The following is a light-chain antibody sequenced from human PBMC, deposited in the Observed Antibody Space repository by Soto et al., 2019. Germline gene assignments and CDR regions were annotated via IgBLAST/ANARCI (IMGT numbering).Light chain of an antibody. V-gene: IGLV2-11*01. Sequence: QSALTQPRSVSGSPGQSVTISCTGTSSDVGGYNYVSWYQQHPGKAPKLVIYDVNKRPSGDPDRFSGSKSGNTASLTVSGLQAEDEADHSCCSYAGTYTQWVFGGGTKVTVL. CDR2: DVN. J-gene: IGLJ3*02. CDR3: CSYAGTYTQWV. CDR1: SSDVGGYNY.